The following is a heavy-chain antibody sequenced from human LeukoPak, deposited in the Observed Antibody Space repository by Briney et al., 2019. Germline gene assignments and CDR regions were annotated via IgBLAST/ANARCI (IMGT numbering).Heavy chain of an antibody. J-gene: IGHJ4*02. CDR2: ISGSGGST. Sequence: GGSLRLSCAASGFTFSSYAMSWVRQAPGKGLEWVSAISGSGGSTYYADSVKGRFTISRDNSKNTLYLQMNSLRAEDTAVYYCAKDGAGRVRGVAYYFDYWGQGTLVTASS. CDR1: GFTFSSYA. CDR3: AKDGAGRVRGVAYYFDY. V-gene: IGHV3-23*01. D-gene: IGHD3-10*01.